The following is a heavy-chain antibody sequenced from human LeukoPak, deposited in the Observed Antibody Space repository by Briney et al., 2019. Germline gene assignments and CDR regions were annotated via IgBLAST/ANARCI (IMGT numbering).Heavy chain of an antibody. J-gene: IGHJ4*02. CDR2: VVPMFGIR. V-gene: IGHV1-69*04. Sequence: SVKVSCKTSGGTFNNYAISWVRQAPGQGLEWMGRVVPMFGIRNYPQTFRGRVNITAGKATNTVYMELRSLRAEDTAIYYCATEPSRSYSFDHLDFWGLGTPVTVSS. D-gene: IGHD5-12*01. CDR3: ATEPSRSYSFDHLDF. CDR1: GGTFNNYA.